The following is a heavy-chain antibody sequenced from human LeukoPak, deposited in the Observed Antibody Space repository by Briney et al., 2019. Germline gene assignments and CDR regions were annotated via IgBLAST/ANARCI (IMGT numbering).Heavy chain of an antibody. Sequence: GGSLRLSCAASGFTFSSYAMSWVRQAPGKGLEWVSAVSGSGGSTYYADSVKGRFTISRDNSKNTLYLQMNSLRAEDTAVYYCAKDRSYDSGGNYGDYWGQGTLVTVSS. J-gene: IGHJ4*02. V-gene: IGHV3-23*01. CDR1: GFTFSSYA. CDR3: AKDRSYDSGGNYGDY. D-gene: IGHD3-22*01. CDR2: VSGSGGST.